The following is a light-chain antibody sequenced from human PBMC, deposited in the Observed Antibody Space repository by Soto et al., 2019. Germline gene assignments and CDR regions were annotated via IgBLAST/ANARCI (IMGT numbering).Light chain of an antibody. V-gene: IGLV6-57*04. CDR1: SGSIANNY. CDR2: ENN. CDR3: QSYDSDFVV. Sequence: LTQPHSVSESPGMTLSISCTRSSGSIANNYVQWYQQRPGSAPTTVIYENNQRLSGVPDRFSGSTDGSSNSASLTISGLQTEDEADYYCQSYDSDFVVFGGGTNLTVL. J-gene: IGLJ2*01.